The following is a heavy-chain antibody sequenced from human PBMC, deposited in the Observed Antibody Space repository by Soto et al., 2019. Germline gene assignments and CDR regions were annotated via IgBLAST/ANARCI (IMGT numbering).Heavy chain of an antibody. CDR2: ISYDGSNK. V-gene: IGHV3-30-3*01. D-gene: IGHD3-22*01. Sequence: QVQLVESGGGVVQPGRSLRLSCEASGFTFSSYAMHWVRQAPGKGLEWVAVISYDGSNKYYADSVKGRFTISRDNSKNTLYLQMNSLRAEDTAVYYCARPPYYYDSSGYYEPYYFDYWGQGTLVTVSS. CDR3: ARPPYYYDSSGYYEPYYFDY. J-gene: IGHJ4*02. CDR1: GFTFSSYA.